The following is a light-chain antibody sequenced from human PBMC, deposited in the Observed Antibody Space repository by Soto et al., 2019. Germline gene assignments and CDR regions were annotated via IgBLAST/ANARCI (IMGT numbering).Light chain of an antibody. V-gene: IGLV2-14*01. CDR1: SSDVGGYNY. Sequence: QSVLTQPASVSGSPGQSITISCTGTSSDVGGYNYVSWYRQHPGKAPKVMIYEVSNRPSGVSNRFSGSKSGNTASLTISGLQAEDEADYYCSSYTRSSTRVFGGGTKVTVL. CDR3: SSYTRSSTRV. CDR2: EVS. J-gene: IGLJ3*02.